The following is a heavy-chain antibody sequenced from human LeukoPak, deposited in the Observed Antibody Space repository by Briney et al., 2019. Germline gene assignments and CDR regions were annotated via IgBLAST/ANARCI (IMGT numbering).Heavy chain of an antibody. D-gene: IGHD1-14*01. CDR1: GFTVITND. CDR2: LYSDGNT. Sequence: GGSLRLSCAASGFTVITNDMTWVRQAPGKGLGWVPVLYSDGNTKYADSVQVRFTISRDNSKNTLYLEMNSLSPDDTAVYYCARGVEPLAANTLAYWGQGTLVTVSS. V-gene: IGHV3-53*01. CDR3: ARGVEPLAANTLAY. J-gene: IGHJ4*02.